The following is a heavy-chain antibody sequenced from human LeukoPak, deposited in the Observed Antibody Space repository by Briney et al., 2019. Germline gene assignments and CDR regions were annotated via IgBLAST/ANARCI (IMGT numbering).Heavy chain of an antibody. CDR3: ARDLGYSGSADYYYYYMDV. Sequence: GASVKVSCKASGGTFSSYAISWVRQAPGQGLEWMGGIIPIFGTANYAQKFQGRVTITADKSTSTAYMELSSLRSEDTAVYYCARDLGYSGSADYYYYYMDVWGKGTTVTVSS. CDR2: IIPIFGTA. V-gene: IGHV1-69*06. CDR1: GGTFSSYA. J-gene: IGHJ6*03. D-gene: IGHD1-26*01.